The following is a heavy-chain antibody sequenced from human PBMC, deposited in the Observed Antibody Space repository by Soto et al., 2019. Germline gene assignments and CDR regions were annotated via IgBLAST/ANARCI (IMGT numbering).Heavy chain of an antibody. Sequence: EVQLLESGGGLVQPGGSLRLSCAASGFTFSSYAMRWVRQAPGKGLEWVSAISGSGGSTYYADSVKGRFTISRDNSKNTLYLQMYILRAEDTAAYHCARRGSGSYYDYWGQGTLVTVSS. CDR1: GFTFSSYA. CDR2: ISGSGGST. CDR3: ARRGSGSYYDY. V-gene: IGHV3-23*01. J-gene: IGHJ4*02. D-gene: IGHD1-26*01.